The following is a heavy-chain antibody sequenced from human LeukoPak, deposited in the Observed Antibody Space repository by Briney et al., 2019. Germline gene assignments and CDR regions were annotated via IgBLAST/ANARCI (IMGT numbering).Heavy chain of an antibody. D-gene: IGHD3-9*01. CDR2: INHSGST. CDR3: ARARYFHRPPSYYYYYMDV. CDR1: GGSFSGYY. J-gene: IGHJ6*03. V-gene: IGHV4-34*01. Sequence: SETLSLTCAVYGGSFSGYYWSWIRQPPGKGLEWIGEINHSGSTNYNPSLKSRVTISVDTSKNQFSLKLSSVTAADTAVYYCARARYFHRPPSYYYYYMDVWGKGTTVTISS.